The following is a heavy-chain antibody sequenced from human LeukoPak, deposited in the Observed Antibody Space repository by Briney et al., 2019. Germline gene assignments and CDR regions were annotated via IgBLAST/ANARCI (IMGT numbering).Heavy chain of an antibody. CDR2: IYYSGST. Sequence: PSETLSLTCTVSGGSISSGGYYWSWIRQHPAKGLEWIGYIYYSGSTYYNPSLKSRVTISVDTSKNQFSLKLSSVTAADTAVYYCAREFNYWLDPWGQGTLVTVSS. CDR1: GGSISSGGYY. V-gene: IGHV4-31*03. J-gene: IGHJ5*02. CDR3: AREFNYWLDP.